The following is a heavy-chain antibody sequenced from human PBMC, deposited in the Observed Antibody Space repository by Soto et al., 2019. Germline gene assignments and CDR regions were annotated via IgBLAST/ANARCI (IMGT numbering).Heavy chain of an antibody. CDR1: GITFSSYE. V-gene: IGHV3-48*03. D-gene: IGHD3-9*01. CDR3: ASPGDYDILTSDP. CDR2: MTNSGGGI. J-gene: IGHJ5*02. Sequence: GGSLRLSCVYSGITFSSYEMNWVRQAPGKGLEWVSYMTNSGGGIYYADSVKGRFTISRDNAKNSLYLQMNSLRAEDTAVYYCASPGDYDILTSDPWGQGTLVTVSS.